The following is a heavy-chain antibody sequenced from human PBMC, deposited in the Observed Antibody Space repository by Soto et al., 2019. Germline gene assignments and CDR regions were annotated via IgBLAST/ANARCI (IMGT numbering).Heavy chain of an antibody. CDR3: ASLTQYSSWNWFDP. D-gene: IGHD6-6*01. J-gene: IGHJ5*02. Sequence: PGGSLRLSCAASGFTFSSYAMSWVRQAPGKGLEWVSAISGSGGSTYYADSVKGRFTISRDNSKNTLYLQMNSLRAEDTAVYYCASLTQYSSWNWFDPWGQGTLVTVS. CDR1: GFTFSSYA. CDR2: ISGSGGST. V-gene: IGHV3-23*01.